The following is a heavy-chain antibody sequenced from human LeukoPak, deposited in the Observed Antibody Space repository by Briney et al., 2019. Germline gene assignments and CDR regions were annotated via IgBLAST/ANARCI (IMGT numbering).Heavy chain of an antibody. V-gene: IGHV4-38-2*02. Sequence: PSEILSLTCTVSGYSISSGHYWAWIRQSPEKGLECIATMFHSGSTYYNPSLKSRVTTSVDTSKNHFSLKLSSVTAADTAVYYCARHRYYYRSGSYYGAPYYMDVWGKGTTVTISS. D-gene: IGHD3-10*01. CDR3: ARHRYYYRSGSYYGAPYYMDV. CDR1: GYSISSGHY. CDR2: MFHSGST. J-gene: IGHJ6*03.